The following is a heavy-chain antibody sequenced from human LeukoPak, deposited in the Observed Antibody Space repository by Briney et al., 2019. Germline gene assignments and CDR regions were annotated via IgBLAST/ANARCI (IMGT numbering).Heavy chain of an antibody. CDR3: VNNLLWFGELLSAFDI. D-gene: IGHD3-10*01. Sequence: GGSLRLSCSASGFTFSTYAMHWVRQAPGKGLEYVSAISSNGGSTYYADSVKGRFTISRDNSKNTLYLQMSSLRAEDTAVYYCVNNLLWFGELLSAFDIWGQGTMVTVSS. J-gene: IGHJ3*02. V-gene: IGHV3-64D*06. CDR2: ISSNGGST. CDR1: GFTFSTYA.